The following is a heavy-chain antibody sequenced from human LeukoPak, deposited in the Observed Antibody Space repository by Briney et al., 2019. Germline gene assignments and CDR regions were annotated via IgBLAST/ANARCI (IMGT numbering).Heavy chain of an antibody. CDR3: AKIAVTGLWYFDY. CDR2: ISGSGGNT. V-gene: IGHV3-23*01. Sequence: GGSLRLSCAASGFAFSSYTMTWVRQAPGKGLEWVSGISGSGGNTYHADSVKGRYTVSRDNSKSTLYLQMDSVRVEDTAVYYCAKIAVTGLWYFDYWGQGTLVTVSS. CDR1: GFAFSSYT. D-gene: IGHD6-19*01. J-gene: IGHJ4*02.